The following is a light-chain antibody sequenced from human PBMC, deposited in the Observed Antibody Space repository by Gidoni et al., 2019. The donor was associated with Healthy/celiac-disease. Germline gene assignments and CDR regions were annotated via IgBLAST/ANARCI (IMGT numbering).Light chain of an antibody. CDR2: AAS. V-gene: IGKV1-39*01. CDR3: QQGYSTPPT. Sequence: DIQMTQSPSSLSASVGDRVTITCRASQSISSYLNWYQQKPGKAPKLLIYAASSLQSGVPSRFSSSGSGTDFTLTISSLQPGDFATYYCQQGYSTPPTFXQXTKVEIK. CDR1: QSISSY. J-gene: IGKJ1*01.